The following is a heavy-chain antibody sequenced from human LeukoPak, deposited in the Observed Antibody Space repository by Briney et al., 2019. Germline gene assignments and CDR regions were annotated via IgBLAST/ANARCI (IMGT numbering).Heavy chain of an antibody. Sequence: ASVKVSCKASGYTFTGYYMHWVRQAPGQGLEWMGWINPNSGGTNYAQKFQGRVTMTTDTSTSTAYMELRSLRSDDTAVYYCARGGSTIITAAIDYWGQGTLVTVSS. CDR3: ARGGSTIITAAIDY. CDR1: GYTFTGYY. CDR2: INPNSGGT. V-gene: IGHV1-2*02. J-gene: IGHJ4*02. D-gene: IGHD5/OR15-5a*01.